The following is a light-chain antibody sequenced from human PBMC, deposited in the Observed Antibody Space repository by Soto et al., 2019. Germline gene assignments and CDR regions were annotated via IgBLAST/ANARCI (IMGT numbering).Light chain of an antibody. CDR2: AAS. J-gene: IGKJ4*01. CDR1: QSISSY. V-gene: IGKV1-39*01. Sequence: DIQMTQSPSSLSASVGYRVTITCRASQSISSYLNWYQQKPGKAPKLLIYAASSLQSGVPSRFSGSGSGTDFTLTISSLGPEDFAVYYCQQRSNWLTFGGGTKVDI. CDR3: QQRSNWLT.